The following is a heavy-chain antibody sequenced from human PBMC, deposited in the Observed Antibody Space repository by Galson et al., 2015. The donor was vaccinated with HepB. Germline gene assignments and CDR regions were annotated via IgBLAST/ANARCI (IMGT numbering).Heavy chain of an antibody. V-gene: IGHV3-7*01. CDR2: IKQDGSEQ. D-gene: IGHD4-17*01. CDR3: ARVADADYGDHSHFDY. CDR1: GFSFSNYW. Sequence: SLRLSCAVSGFSFSNYWMTWVRQAPGKGLEWVANIKQDGSEQYYVGSVKGRFTISRDNAKNSLYLQMNNLRAEDTAVYYCARVADADYGDHSHFDYWGQGTLVTVSS. J-gene: IGHJ4*02.